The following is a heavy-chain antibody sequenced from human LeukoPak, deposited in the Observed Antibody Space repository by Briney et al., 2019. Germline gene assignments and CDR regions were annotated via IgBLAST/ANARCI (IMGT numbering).Heavy chain of an antibody. D-gene: IGHD2-8*01. J-gene: IGHJ4*02. CDR1: GGSFSGYY. CDR3: ARQAHCTNRLCYPFDY. V-gene: IGHV4-59*08. CDR2: IHYSGST. Sequence: PSETLSLTCAVSGGSFSGYYWSWIRQPPGKGLEWIGYIHYSGSTSYNPSLKSRDTISADKAKNEFSLKRTSVTAAHTAVYYCARQAHCTNRLCYPFDYWGQGTLVTVSS.